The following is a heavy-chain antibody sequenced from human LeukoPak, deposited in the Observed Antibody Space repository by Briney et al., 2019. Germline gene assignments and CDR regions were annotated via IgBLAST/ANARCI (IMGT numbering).Heavy chain of an antibody. V-gene: IGHV4-30-4*01. CDR3: ARVRGYLSLSRGSWDAFDI. J-gene: IGHJ3*02. Sequence: PSETLSLTCTVSGGSISSGDYYWSWIRQPPGKGLEWIAYIYDSGSTYYNPSLKSRVTISVDTSKNQFSLKLSSVTAADTAVYYCARVRGYLSLSRGSWDAFDIWGQGTMVTVSS. D-gene: IGHD1-1*01. CDR1: GGSISSGDYY. CDR2: IYDSGST.